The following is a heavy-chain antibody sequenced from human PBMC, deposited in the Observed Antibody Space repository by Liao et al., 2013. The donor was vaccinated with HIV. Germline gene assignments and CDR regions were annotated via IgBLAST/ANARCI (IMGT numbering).Heavy chain of an antibody. CDR3: ARTDQYYDFWNGYENWFDP. Sequence: QVQLQESGPGLVKPSETLSLTCTVSGGSISSYYWSWIRQPAGKGLEWIGRIYISGSANYNPSLKSRVTMSVDTSKNQFSLKLSSVTAADTAVYYCARTDQYYDFWNGYENWFDPWGQGTLVTVSS. CDR1: GGSISSYY. J-gene: IGHJ5*02. CDR2: IYISGSA. V-gene: IGHV4-4*07. D-gene: IGHD3-3*01.